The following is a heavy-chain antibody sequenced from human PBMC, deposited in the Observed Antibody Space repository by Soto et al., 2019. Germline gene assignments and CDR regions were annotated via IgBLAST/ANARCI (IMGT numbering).Heavy chain of an antibody. V-gene: IGHV3-30-3*01. CDR2: ISYDGSNK. D-gene: IGHD6-19*01. J-gene: IGHJ4*02. CDR3: AREEAVAGRSIDY. Sequence: GGSLRLSCAASGFTFSSYAMHWVRQAPGKGLEWVAVISYDGSNKYYADSVKGRFTISRDNSKNTLYLQMNSLRAEDTAVYYCAREEAVAGRSIDYWGQGTLVTVSS. CDR1: GFTFSSYA.